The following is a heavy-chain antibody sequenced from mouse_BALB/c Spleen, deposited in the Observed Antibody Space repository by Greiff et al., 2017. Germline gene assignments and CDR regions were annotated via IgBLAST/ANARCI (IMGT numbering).Heavy chain of an antibody. J-gene: IGHJ3*01. D-gene: IGHD1-1*01. CDR2: IWRGGST. CDR3: AKNYYGSSYWFAY. Sequence: VKVVESGPSLVQPSQSLSITCTVSGFSLTSYGVHWVRQSPGKGLEWLGVIWRGGSTDYNAAFMSRLSITKDNSKSQVFFKMNSLQADDTAIYYCAKNYYGSSYWFAYWGQGTLVTVSA. V-gene: IGHV2-5-1*01. CDR1: GFSLTSYG.